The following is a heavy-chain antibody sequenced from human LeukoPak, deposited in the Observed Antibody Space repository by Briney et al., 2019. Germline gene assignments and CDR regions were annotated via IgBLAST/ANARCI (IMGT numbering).Heavy chain of an antibody. J-gene: IGHJ4*02. CDR2: ISWDGGTT. D-gene: IGHD3-22*01. Sequence: GGSLRLSCAASRFTFNDYAMHWVRQAPEKGLEWVSLISWDGGTTYYADSVKGRFTISRDNSKNSLYLQMNSLRAKDTALYYCALEKDDSPDYWGQGTLITVSS. V-gene: IGHV3-43D*03. CDR1: RFTFNDYA. CDR3: ALEKDDSPDY.